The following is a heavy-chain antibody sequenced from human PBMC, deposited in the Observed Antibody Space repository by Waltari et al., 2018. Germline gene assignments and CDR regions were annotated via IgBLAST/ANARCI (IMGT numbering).Heavy chain of an antibody. CDR1: GFTFSTYA. D-gene: IGHD1-26*01. V-gene: IGHV3-23*01. Sequence: EVQLLESGGGLVQPGGSLRLSCAASGFTFSTYAMGWVRQAPGKGLEWVSTISSGGTNTNYADSVKGRLTISRDNSKNTLYLQMNSLRAEDTAIYYCAKDQGVSGTELFDSWGQGTLVTVSS. CDR3: AKDQGVSGTELFDS. J-gene: IGHJ4*02. CDR2: ISSGGTNT.